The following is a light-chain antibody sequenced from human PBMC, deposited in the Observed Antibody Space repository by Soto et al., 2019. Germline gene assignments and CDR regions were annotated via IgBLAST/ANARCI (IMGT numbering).Light chain of an antibody. CDR1: QSVSSY. Sequence: EIVLTQSPATLSLSPGERATLSCRASQSVSSYLAWYQQKPGQAPRLLIYDASNRATGIPARFSGSGSGTDFTLTISSLEPEDFAVYYWQQRSTWLWTFGQGTKVEIK. J-gene: IGKJ1*01. V-gene: IGKV3-11*01. CDR2: DAS. CDR3: QQRSTWLWT.